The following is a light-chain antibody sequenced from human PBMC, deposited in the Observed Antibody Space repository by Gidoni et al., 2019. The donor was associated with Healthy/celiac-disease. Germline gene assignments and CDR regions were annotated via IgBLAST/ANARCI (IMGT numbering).Light chain of an antibody. J-gene: IGKJ4*01. CDR2: AAS. CDR3: QQYYSFPLT. Sequence: VIWMTQSPSLLSASTGDRVTISCRMSQGIRSYLAWYQQKPGTAPQLLIYAASTVQSGVPSRFSGSVSGTDFTLTISCLQSEDFATYYCQQYYSFPLTFGGGTKVEIK. V-gene: IGKV1D-8*01. CDR1: QGIRSY.